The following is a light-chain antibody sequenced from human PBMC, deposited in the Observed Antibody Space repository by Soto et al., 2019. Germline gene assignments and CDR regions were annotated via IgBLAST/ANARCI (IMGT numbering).Light chain of an antibody. Sequence: EIVLTQSPGTLSLSPGERATLSCRASQSVSSSYLAWYQQKPGQAPSLLIYGASSRATGIPDRFSGSGSGTDFTLTISRLEPEDLAVYYCQQHGSSPLVTFGQGTRLEIK. CDR1: QSVSSSY. J-gene: IGKJ5*01. CDR2: GAS. CDR3: QQHGSSPLVT. V-gene: IGKV3-20*01.